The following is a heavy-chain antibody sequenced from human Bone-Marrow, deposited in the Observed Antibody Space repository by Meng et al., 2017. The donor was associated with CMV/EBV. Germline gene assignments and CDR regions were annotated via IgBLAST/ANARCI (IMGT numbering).Heavy chain of an antibody. V-gene: IGHV3-53*05. CDR1: GFTVSSNY. CDR2: IYSGGST. Sequence: GESLKISCAASGFTVSSNYMSWVRQAPGKGLEWVSVIYSGGSTYYADSVKGRFTISRDNSKNTLYLQMNSLRAEDTAVYYCARIVVITDYYYYYGMDVWGQGTTVTVSS. CDR3: ARIVVITDYYYYYGMDV. J-gene: IGHJ6*02. D-gene: IGHD3-22*01.